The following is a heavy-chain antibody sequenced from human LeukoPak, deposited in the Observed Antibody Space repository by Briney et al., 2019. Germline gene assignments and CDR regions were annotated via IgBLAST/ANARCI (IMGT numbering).Heavy chain of an antibody. CDR3: ARHVVGNYDLLSFDY. CDR2: MFYSGNT. J-gene: IGHJ4*02. CDR1: GRSIISSSYY. V-gene: IGHV4-39*01. Sequence: SETLSLTCGVSGRSIISSSYYWGWLRQPPGKGLEWIASMFYSGNTYYNPSLRSRVTMSVDTTENQFSLKLSSVTAADTAVYYCARHVVGNYDLLSFDYWGQGSLVTVSS. D-gene: IGHD2-21*01.